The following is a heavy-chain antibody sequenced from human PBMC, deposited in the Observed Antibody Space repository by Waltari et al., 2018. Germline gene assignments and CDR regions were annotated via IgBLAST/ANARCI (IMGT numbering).Heavy chain of an antibody. CDR2: IYSGDRT. CDR3: ARLLVGWGGGSIYADY. V-gene: IGHV3-53*01. Sequence: EVQLVEYGGGLIQPGWSLRLSCAASGFPITSTYLSWVRQARGMGLEWVSVIYSGDRTNYADSMKGRFTISRDNSKTTLYLQMNSLRAKDTAVYYCARLLVGWGGGSIYADYWGQGTLVTVSS. CDR1: GFPITSTY. D-gene: IGHD2-15*01. J-gene: IGHJ4*02.